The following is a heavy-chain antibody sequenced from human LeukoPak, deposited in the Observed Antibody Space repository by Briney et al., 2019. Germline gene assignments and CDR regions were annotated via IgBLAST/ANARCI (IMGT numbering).Heavy chain of an antibody. Sequence: GGSLRLSCAASGFTFSTYAMSWVRQAVGKGLEWVSLISGSGGGTYYADSVKGRFTISRDNSKNTLYLQMNSLRADDTAVYYCPRVTSEASFDYWGQGTLVIVSS. V-gene: IGHV3-23*01. CDR3: PRVTSEASFDY. CDR2: ISGSGGGT. CDR1: GFTFSTYA. J-gene: IGHJ4*02.